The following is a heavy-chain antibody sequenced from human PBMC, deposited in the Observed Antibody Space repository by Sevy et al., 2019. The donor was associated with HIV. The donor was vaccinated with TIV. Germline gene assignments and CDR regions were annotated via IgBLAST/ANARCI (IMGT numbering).Heavy chain of an antibody. Sequence: GGSLRLSCAASGFTFSSYWMSWVRQAPGKGLEWVANIKQDGREKHYVDSVKGRFTISRDNAKNSLYLQMNSLRAEDTAVYYCARDLGWATDRASYYYAIDVWGQGTTVTVSS. CDR3: ARDLGWATDRASYYYAIDV. V-gene: IGHV3-7*03. J-gene: IGHJ6*02. CDR2: IKQDGREK. CDR1: GFTFSSYW. D-gene: IGHD3-3*01.